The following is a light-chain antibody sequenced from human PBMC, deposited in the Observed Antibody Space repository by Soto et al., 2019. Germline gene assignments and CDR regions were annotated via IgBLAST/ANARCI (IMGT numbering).Light chain of an antibody. CDR1: QSVCSH. J-gene: IGKJ1*01. V-gene: IGKV3-20*01. CDR3: QQYGSSPRT. CDR2: GAS. Sequence: EIVMTQSPATLSFSPGERATLSCRASQSVCSHLAWYQQKPGQGPRLLIYGASSRATGIPDRFSGSGSGTDFTLTISRLEPEDFAVYYCQQYGSSPRTFGQGTKVDIK.